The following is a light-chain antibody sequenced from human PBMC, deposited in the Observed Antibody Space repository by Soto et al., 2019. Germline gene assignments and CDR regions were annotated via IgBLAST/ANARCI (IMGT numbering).Light chain of an antibody. CDR3: SSYTSTSPLGNV. V-gene: IGLV2-14*03. J-gene: IGLJ1*01. Sequence: SVLTQPASVSGSPGQSITISCTGTSSDVGGYNYVSWYQQHPGKAPKLVIYDVTNRPSGVSNRFSGSKSGNTASLTISGLRAEDEADYYCSSYTSTSPLGNVFGTGTKVTVL. CDR2: DVT. CDR1: SSDVGGYNY.